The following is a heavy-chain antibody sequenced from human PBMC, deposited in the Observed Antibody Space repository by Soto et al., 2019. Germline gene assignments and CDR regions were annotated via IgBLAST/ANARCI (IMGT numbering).Heavy chain of an antibody. CDR2: ISGSGGST. CDR1: GFTFSSYA. D-gene: IGHD3-22*01. CDR3: AREVSSGYYYYYYGMDV. V-gene: IGHV3-23*01. Sequence: PGGSLRLSCAASGFTFSSYAMSWVRQAPGKWLEWVSAISGSGGSTYYADSVKGRFTISRDNSKNTLYLQMNSLRAEDTAVYYCAREVSSGYYYYYYGMDVWGQGXTVTVYS. J-gene: IGHJ6*02.